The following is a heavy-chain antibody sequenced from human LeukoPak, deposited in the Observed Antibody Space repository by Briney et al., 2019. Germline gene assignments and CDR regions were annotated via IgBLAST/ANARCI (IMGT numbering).Heavy chain of an antibody. Sequence: SETLSLTCTVSGASISSGGYFWGWIRQQPWKGLEWMGYFFYSGSTYYNPSLKSRVTISVDTSKNQISLKLSSVTAADTAVYYCARAPGSAYNTYYFDYWGQGTLVTVSS. CDR3: ARAPGSAYNTYYFDY. CDR2: FFYSGST. J-gene: IGHJ4*02. V-gene: IGHV4-31*03. D-gene: IGHD1-1*01. CDR1: GASISSGGYF.